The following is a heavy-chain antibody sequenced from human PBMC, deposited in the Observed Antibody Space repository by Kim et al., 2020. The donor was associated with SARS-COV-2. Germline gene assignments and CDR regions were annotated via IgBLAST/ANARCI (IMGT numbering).Heavy chain of an antibody. Sequence: ASVKVSCKASGYTFTSYAMHWVRQAPGQRLEWMGWINAGNGNTKYSQKFQGRVTITRDTSASTAYMELSSLRSEDTAVYYCARDEDGDFYYFDYWGQGTLVTVSS. J-gene: IGHJ4*02. D-gene: IGHD4-17*01. CDR1: GYTFTSYA. CDR3: ARDEDGDFYYFDY. V-gene: IGHV1-3*01. CDR2: INAGNGNT.